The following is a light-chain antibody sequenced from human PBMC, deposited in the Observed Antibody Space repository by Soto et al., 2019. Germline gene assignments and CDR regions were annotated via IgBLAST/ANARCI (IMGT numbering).Light chain of an antibody. Sequence: QSPGTLSLSPGERAILSCSASQTISSNYLAWYQQKPGQAPRLLIYGASGRATGIPDRFSGSGSGTDFSLTISRLEPEDFAVYYCRQYSSSLITFGQGTRLEIK. CDR2: GAS. CDR1: QTISSNY. J-gene: IGKJ5*01. CDR3: RQYSSSLIT. V-gene: IGKV3-20*01.